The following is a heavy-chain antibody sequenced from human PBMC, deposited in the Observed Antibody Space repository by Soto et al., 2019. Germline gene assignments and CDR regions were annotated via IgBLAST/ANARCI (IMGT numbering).Heavy chain of an antibody. Sequence: PSETLSLTCTVSGGSISSYYWSWIRQPPGKGLEWIGYIYYSGSTNYNPSLKSRVTISVDTSKNQFSLKLSSVTAADTAVYYYARFADCSGGSCYSTFDYWGQGTLVTVSS. D-gene: IGHD2-15*01. CDR3: ARFADCSGGSCYSTFDY. V-gene: IGHV4-59*01. CDR1: GGSISSYY. J-gene: IGHJ4*02. CDR2: IYYSGST.